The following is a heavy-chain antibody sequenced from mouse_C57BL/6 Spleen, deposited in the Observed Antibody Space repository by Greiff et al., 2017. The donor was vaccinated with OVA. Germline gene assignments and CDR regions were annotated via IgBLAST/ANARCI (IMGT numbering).Heavy chain of an antibody. Sequence: EVKLQESGGGLVKPGGSLKLSCAASGFTFSDYGMHWVRQAPEKGLEWVAYISSGSSTIYYADTVKGRFTISRDNAKNTLFLQMTSLRSEDTAMYYCADVTLGAMDYWGQGTSVTVSS. CDR2: ISSGSSTI. V-gene: IGHV5-17*01. CDR3: ADVTLGAMDY. CDR1: GFTFSDYG. D-gene: IGHD4-1*01. J-gene: IGHJ4*01.